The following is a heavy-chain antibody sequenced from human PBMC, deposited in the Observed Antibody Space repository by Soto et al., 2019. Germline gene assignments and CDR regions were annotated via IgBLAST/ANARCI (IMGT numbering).Heavy chain of an antibody. CDR3: ARLKERTGATGFDS. CDR2: MNPSNGNA. Sequence: SVQVSCKASGYTFITYDINWVRQAPGHGLEWMGWMNPSNGNAGYAQKLLGRLTMTRNPSISQAYMELSTLRSDDTAEYFCARLKERTGATGFDSWGQGPLVTVSS. CDR1: GYTFITYD. D-gene: IGHD2-2*01. J-gene: IGHJ4*02. V-gene: IGHV1-8*01.